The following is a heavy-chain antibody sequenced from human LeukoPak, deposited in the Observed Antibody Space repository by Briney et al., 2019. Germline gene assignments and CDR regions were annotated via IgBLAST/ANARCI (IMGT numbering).Heavy chain of an antibody. CDR3: ARGRVSSSSWYSTYYYYFYMDV. D-gene: IGHD6-13*01. V-gene: IGHV3-74*01. Sequence: QSGGSLRLSCAASGFTFSSYWMHWVRQAPGKGLVWLSRINSDGSSTSYADSVKGRFTISRDNAKNTLYLQMNSPRAEDTAVYFCARGRVSSSSWYSTYYYYFYMDVWGKGTTVTVSS. CDR1: GFTFSSYW. J-gene: IGHJ6*03. CDR2: INSDGSST.